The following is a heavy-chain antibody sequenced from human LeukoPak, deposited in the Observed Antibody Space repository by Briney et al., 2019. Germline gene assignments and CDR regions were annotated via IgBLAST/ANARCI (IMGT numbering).Heavy chain of an antibody. CDR1: EFTFSSYA. CDR3: AKSYSGSYDNYFDY. Sequence: GGSLRLSCAASEFTFSSYAMNWVRQAPGKGLEWVSAISGSGGSTYYADSVKGGFTISRDNSKNILYLQMNSLRAEDTALYYCAKSYSGSYDNYFDYWGQGTLVIVSS. J-gene: IGHJ4*02. V-gene: IGHV3-23*01. CDR2: ISGSGGST. D-gene: IGHD1-26*01.